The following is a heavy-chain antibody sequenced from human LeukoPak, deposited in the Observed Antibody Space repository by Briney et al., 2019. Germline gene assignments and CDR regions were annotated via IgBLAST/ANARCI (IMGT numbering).Heavy chain of an antibody. CDR2: IIPIFGTA. V-gene: IGHV1-69*05. CDR1: GGTFSSYA. Sequence: GASVKVSCKASGGTFSSYAIGWVRQAPGQGLEWMGGIIPIFGTANYAQKFQGRVTITTDESTSTAYMELSSLRSEDTAVYYCARGSGVAATHPRPFDYWGQGTLVTVSS. CDR3: ARGSGVAATHPRPFDY. J-gene: IGHJ4*02. D-gene: IGHD2-15*01.